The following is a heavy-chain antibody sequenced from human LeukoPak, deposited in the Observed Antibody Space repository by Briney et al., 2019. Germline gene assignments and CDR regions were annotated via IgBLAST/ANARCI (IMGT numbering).Heavy chain of an antibody. CDR1: GGSFSGYY. CDR3: ARGRFTYSYDTTGYFLDY. Sequence: SETLSLTCAVDGGSFSGYYWSWIRQPPGKGLEWIGEINHSGRTNYNPSLKSRITISVDTSKSQFSLKLSSVTAADTAVFYCARGRFTYSYDTTGYFLDYWGQGALVTVSS. J-gene: IGHJ4*02. V-gene: IGHV4-34*01. D-gene: IGHD3-22*01. CDR2: INHSGRT.